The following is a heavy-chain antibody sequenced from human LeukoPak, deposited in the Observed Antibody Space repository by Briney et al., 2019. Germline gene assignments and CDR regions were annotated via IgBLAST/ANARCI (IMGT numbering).Heavy chain of an antibody. Sequence: GGSLRPSCAASGFTFSSYEMNWVRHTPGKGLEWVSGIRSNGITTYYADSVKGRFTTSRDNSKNTVYLQMNSLRADDTAMYFCVRDRAWGSYDYWGQGALVTVSS. D-gene: IGHD7-27*01. CDR1: GFTFSSYE. CDR2: IRSNGITT. J-gene: IGHJ4*02. CDR3: VRDRAWGSYDY. V-gene: IGHV3-48*03.